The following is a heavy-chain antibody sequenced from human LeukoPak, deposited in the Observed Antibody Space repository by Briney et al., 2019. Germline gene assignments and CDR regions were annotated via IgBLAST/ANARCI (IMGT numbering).Heavy chain of an antibody. CDR3: ARDQYDTWSRRGNFDS. D-gene: IGHD3-3*01. Sequence: GGSLRLSCVASGFTFGKYWMSWVRQAPGKGLEWVANIKLDGSEKNYVDSVKGRSTISRDNTKNSLYLQMNSLRVEDTAVFYCARDQYDTWSRRGNFDSWGQGTLVIVSS. V-gene: IGHV3-7*03. J-gene: IGHJ4*02. CDR2: IKLDGSEK. CDR1: GFTFGKYW.